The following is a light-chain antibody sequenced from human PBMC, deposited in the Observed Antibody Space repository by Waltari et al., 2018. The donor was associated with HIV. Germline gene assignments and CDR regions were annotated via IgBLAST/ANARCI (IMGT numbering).Light chain of an antibody. CDR3: AAWDDTLNVL. Sequence: QSVLTQPPSASGTPGQNVTISCSGNPSTIGTTIVNWYQQFPGAAPKRLIYSNNQRPSGVPARCSGSKSGTSASLAISGLQSEDEADYFCAAWDDTLNVLFGGGTKLTVL. CDR1: PSTIGTTI. J-gene: IGLJ2*01. V-gene: IGLV1-44*01. CDR2: SNN.